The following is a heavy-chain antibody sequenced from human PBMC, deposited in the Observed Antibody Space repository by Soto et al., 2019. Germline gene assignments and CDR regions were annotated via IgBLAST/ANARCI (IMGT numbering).Heavy chain of an antibody. CDR1: GSRFGSSA. D-gene: IGHD3-16*01. V-gene: IGHV3-23*01. CDR2: ITGDGKAT. CDR3: AKITRS. J-gene: IGHJ5*02. Sequence: GGSLRLSCVASGSRFGSSAMTWVRQAPGKGLEWISSITGDGKATYYADSVKGRFSISRDISTNTVYLQMNSLRAEDTATYFCAKITRSWGQGTLVTVSS.